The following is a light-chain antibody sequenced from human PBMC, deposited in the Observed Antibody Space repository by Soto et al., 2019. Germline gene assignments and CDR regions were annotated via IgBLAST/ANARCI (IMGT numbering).Light chain of an antibody. Sequence: EIVFAQSPGTLSLSLLQGATLSYRASKSLSSSSLAWYQHKPGQAPRLLISGASSRAADIPDRFSGSGSGTDFTLTINGLEPEDFAVYYCQQYDSSPRTFGQGTKVDI. CDR2: GAS. J-gene: IGKJ1*01. CDR3: QQYDSSPRT. V-gene: IGKV3-20*01. CDR1: KSLSSSS.